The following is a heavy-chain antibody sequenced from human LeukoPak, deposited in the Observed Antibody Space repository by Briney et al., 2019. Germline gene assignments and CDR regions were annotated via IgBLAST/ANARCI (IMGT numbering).Heavy chain of an antibody. CDR1: GYTFTDYY. D-gene: IGHD2-2*01. CDR3: ASSSSVVPAAPVDY. J-gene: IGHJ4*02. Sequence: GASVKVSCKASGYTFTDYYTHWVRQAPGQGLEWMGWINPNTAGTNYAHKFQGRVTMTRDTSISTAYMELSSLRSEDTAVYYCASSSSVVPAAPVDYWGQGTLVTVSS. V-gene: IGHV1-2*02. CDR2: INPNTAGT.